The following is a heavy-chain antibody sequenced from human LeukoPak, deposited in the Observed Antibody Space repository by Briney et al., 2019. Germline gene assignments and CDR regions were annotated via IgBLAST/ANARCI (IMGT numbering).Heavy chain of an antibody. V-gene: IGHV4-59*01. J-gene: IGHJ4*02. Sequence: SETLSLTCTVSGGSISSYYWSWIRQPPGKGLEWIGYIYYSGSTNYNPSLKSRVTISVDTSKNQFSLKLSSVTAADTAVYYCARVGATIDYWGQGTLVTVS. CDR3: ARVGATIDY. CDR1: GGSISSYY. D-gene: IGHD1-26*01. CDR2: IYYSGST.